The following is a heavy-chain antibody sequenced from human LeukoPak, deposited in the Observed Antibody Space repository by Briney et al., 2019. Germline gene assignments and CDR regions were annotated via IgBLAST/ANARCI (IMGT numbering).Heavy chain of an antibody. CDR1: GFTFSSHG. J-gene: IGHJ4*02. CDR2: ISPNGVIT. CDR3: AKDDAWLQYGN. V-gene: IGHV3-23*01. Sequence: PGGSLRLSCAASGFTFSSHGMNWVRQAPGKGLEWVSGISPNGVITYYADSVKGRFTISRDNSKGTVYLQMNSLRPEDTAVYYCAKDDAWLQYGNWGRGTLVTVPS. D-gene: IGHD5-24*01.